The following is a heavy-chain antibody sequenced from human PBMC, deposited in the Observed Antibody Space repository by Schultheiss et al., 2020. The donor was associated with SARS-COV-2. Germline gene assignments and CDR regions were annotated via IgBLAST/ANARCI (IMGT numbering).Heavy chain of an antibody. CDR2: IRSKANSYAT. J-gene: IGHJ3*02. Sequence: GGSLRLSCAASGFTFSSYGMHWVRQASGKGLEWVGRIRSKANSYATAYAASVKGRFTISRDNSKNTLYLQMNSLRAEDTAVYYCARDFYAFDIWGQGTMVTVSS. V-gene: IGHV3-73*01. CDR1: GFTFSSYG. D-gene: IGHD2/OR15-2a*01. CDR3: ARDFYAFDI.